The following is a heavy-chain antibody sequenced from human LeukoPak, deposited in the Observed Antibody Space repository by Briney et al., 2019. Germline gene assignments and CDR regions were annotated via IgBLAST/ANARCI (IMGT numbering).Heavy chain of an antibody. D-gene: IGHD7-27*01. V-gene: IGHV3-15*01. CDR1: VFTFSNAW. CDR2: IKSKTDGGTT. J-gene: IGHJ4*02. Sequence: GWSLRLSFAASVFTFSNAWMSSVRQPPGQGLEWVGRIKSKTDGGTTDYAAPVKGRFTISRDDSKNTLYLKMTSLKTEDTAVYYCTADSYLGGYFDYWGQGTLVTVSS. CDR3: TADSYLGGYFDY.